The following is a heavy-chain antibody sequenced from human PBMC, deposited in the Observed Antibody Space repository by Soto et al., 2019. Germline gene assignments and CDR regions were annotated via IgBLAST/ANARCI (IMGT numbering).Heavy chain of an antibody. D-gene: IGHD6-25*01. CDR3: AIHEAGWYFDA. CDR2: IYYSGSP. V-gene: IGHV4-39*01. Sequence: SETLSLTCTVSRGSISSGTNYWAWIRQPPGKGLEWIANIYYSGSPFYNPSLKSRVTISLDTSTNQFSLKLRSVTAADTAVYDCAIHEAGWYFDAWCQGTLVPVS. CDR1: RGSISSGTNY. J-gene: IGHJ4*02.